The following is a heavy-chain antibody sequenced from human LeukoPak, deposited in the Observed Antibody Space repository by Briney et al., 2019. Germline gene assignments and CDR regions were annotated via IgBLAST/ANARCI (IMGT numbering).Heavy chain of an antibody. Sequence: ASVKVSYKASGYTFTTYYMHWVRQAPGQGLEWMGIINPSGGSTSYAQKFQGRVTMTGDTSTSTVYMELSSLRSEDTAVYYCARVEGGLDFYYFDYWGQGTLVTVSS. CDR1: GYTFTTYY. CDR3: ARVEGGLDFYYFDY. D-gene: IGHD3/OR15-3a*01. V-gene: IGHV1-46*01. CDR2: INPSGGST. J-gene: IGHJ4*02.